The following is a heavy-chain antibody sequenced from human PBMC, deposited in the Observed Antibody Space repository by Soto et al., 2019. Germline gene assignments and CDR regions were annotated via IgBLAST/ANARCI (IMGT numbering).Heavy chain of an antibody. CDR2: ISASGGST. CDR3: AKVYGDFGGSADYFQY. Sequence: EVQLLESGGGLVQPEESLRLSCAASGFTFSTYAMSWVRQAPGKGLEWVSVISASGGSTYYADSVKGRFTISRDNSQNTLFLQMNSLTAEDTAVYYCAKVYGDFGGSADYFQYWGQGTLVTVSS. D-gene: IGHD4-17*01. V-gene: IGHV3-23*01. CDR1: GFTFSTYA. J-gene: IGHJ4*02.